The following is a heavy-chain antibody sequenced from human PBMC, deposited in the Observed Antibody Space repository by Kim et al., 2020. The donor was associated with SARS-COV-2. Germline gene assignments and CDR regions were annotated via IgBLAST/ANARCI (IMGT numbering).Heavy chain of an antibody. V-gene: IGHV3-7*01. CDR3: AKGDGWVPVR. CDR1: GFTFRSHW. J-gene: IGHJ1*01. Sequence: GGSLRLSCAASGFTFRSHWMNWLRQAPGKGLEWVAIIHQDGGEKYYVDSVEGRFTISRDNADNSLYLQMDSLRAEDSGIYYCAKGDGWVPVRWGQGTLVTVSS. CDR2: IHQDGGEK. D-gene: IGHD1-26*01.